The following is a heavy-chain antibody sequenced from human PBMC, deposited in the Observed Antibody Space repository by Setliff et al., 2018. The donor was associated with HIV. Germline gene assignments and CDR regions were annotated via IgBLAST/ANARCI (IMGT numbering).Heavy chain of an antibody. V-gene: IGHV1-2*06. CDR3: ATKVYCTNGVCLDAFDV. CDR1: GYTFTDYY. D-gene: IGHD2-8*01. Sequence: GASVKVSCKASGYTFTDYYIHWARQAPGQGLEWMGRINPNSGGTNYAQKFQGRVTMTRDRSISTAHMELSRLRSDDTAVYYCATKVYCTNGVCLDAFDVWGQGTMVTVSS. J-gene: IGHJ3*01. CDR2: INPNSGGT.